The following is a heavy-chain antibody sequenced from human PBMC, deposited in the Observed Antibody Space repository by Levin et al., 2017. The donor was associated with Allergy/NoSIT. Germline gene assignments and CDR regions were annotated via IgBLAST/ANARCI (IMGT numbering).Heavy chain of an antibody. Sequence: GESLKISCAASGFTFSSYAMHWVRQAPGKGLEWVAVISYDGSNKYYADSVKGRFTISRDNSKNTLYLQMNSLRAEDTAVYYCARDYLPYYYDSSGPDAFDIWGQGTMVTVSS. J-gene: IGHJ3*02. CDR3: ARDYLPYYYDSSGPDAFDI. V-gene: IGHV3-30-3*01. CDR2: ISYDGSNK. D-gene: IGHD3-22*01. CDR1: GFTFSSYA.